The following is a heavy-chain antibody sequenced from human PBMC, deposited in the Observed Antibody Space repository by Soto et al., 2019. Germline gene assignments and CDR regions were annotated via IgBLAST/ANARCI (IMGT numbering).Heavy chain of an antibody. D-gene: IGHD3-22*01. CDR2: IYYSGST. CDR3: ARDNYDSSGYLGYFQH. CDR1: GGSISSGGYY. V-gene: IGHV4-31*03. J-gene: IGHJ1*01. Sequence: SETLSLTCTVSGGSISSGGYYWSWIRQHPVKGLEWIGYIYYSGSTYYNPSLKSRVTISVDTSKNQFSLKLSSVTAADTAVYYCARDNYDSSGYLGYFQHWGQGTLVTVSS.